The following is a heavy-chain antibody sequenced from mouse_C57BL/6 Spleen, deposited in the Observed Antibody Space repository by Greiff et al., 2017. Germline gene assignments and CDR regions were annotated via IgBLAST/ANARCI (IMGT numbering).Heavy chain of an antibody. CDR2: IYPGDGDT. CDR3: ARSMMVTTEKDYFDY. CDR1: GYAFSSSW. J-gene: IGHJ2*01. V-gene: IGHV1-82*01. D-gene: IGHD2-3*01. Sequence: QVQLQQSGPELVKPGASVKISCKASGYAFSSSWMNWVKQRPGKGLEWIGRIYPGDGDTNYNGKFKGKATLTADKSSSTAYMQLSSLTSEDSAVYFCARSMMVTTEKDYFDYWGQGTTLTVSS.